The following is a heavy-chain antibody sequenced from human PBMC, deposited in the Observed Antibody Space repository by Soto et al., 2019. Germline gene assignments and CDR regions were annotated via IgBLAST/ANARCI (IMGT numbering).Heavy chain of an antibody. D-gene: IGHD5-12*01. Sequence: VKVSCKASGYTLTSYGISWVRQAPGQGLERMGWISAYNGNTNYAQELQGRVTMTTDTSTSTAYMELRSLRSDDTAVYYCARDEWLRFDYYGMDVWGQGTTVTVSS. CDR3: ARDEWLRFDYYGMDV. J-gene: IGHJ6*02. V-gene: IGHV1-18*01. CDR1: GYTLTSYG. CDR2: ISAYNGNT.